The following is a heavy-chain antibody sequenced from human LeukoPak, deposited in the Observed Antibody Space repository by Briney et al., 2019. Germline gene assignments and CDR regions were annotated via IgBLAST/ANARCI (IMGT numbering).Heavy chain of an antibody. CDR1: GGSFSGHY. Sequence: SETLSLTCAVYGGSFSGHYWTWIRQPQGKGLESNGEINHSGSTNYNPSLKSRVTISVDTSKSQFSLKVSSVTAADTAVYYRARAPVSYYYDILDYWGQGILVTVSS. V-gene: IGHV4-34*01. D-gene: IGHD3-22*01. CDR2: INHSGST. CDR3: ARAPVSYYYDILDY. J-gene: IGHJ4*02.